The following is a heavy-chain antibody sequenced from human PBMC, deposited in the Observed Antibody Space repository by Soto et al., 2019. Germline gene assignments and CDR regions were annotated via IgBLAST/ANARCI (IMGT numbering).Heavy chain of an antibody. Sequence: QVQLVQSGDGEKKPGASVRVSCKTSGYTFTSYAMHWVSQAPGQRLEWTGWINAGNGNTKYSQKFQGRVTITRDTSASTAYMELSSLRSEDTAVYYCVSESYGGEFDYWGQGTLVTVSS. CDR3: VSESYGGEFDY. V-gene: IGHV1-3*05. J-gene: IGHJ4*02. D-gene: IGHD4-17*01. CDR1: GYTFTSYA. CDR2: INAGNGNT.